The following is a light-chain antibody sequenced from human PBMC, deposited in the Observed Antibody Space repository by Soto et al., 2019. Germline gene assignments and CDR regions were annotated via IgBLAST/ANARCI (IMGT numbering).Light chain of an antibody. Sequence: DIQMTQSPSSLSAFVGDRVTITCRASQSISSYLNWYQQKPGKAPNLLISAASTLEGGVPSRFSGSGSGTDFTLTISSLQPEDFATYYCQQSYITPLTFGQGTKVEI. CDR2: AAS. CDR1: QSISSY. CDR3: QQSYITPLT. J-gene: IGKJ1*01. V-gene: IGKV1-39*01.